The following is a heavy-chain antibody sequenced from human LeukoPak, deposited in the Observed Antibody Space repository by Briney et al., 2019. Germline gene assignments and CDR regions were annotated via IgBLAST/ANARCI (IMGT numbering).Heavy chain of an antibody. CDR2: IYTSGST. CDR3: AREKIAYYDNSGRGWFDP. CDR1: GGSISSYY. D-gene: IGHD3-22*01. J-gene: IGHJ5*02. V-gene: IGHV4-4*07. Sequence: SETLSLTCTVSGGSISSYYWSWIRQPAGKGLEWIGRIYTSGSTNYNPSLKSRVTISVDTSKKQFSLKLSSVTAADTAVYYCAREKIAYYDNSGRGWFDPWGQGTLVTVSS.